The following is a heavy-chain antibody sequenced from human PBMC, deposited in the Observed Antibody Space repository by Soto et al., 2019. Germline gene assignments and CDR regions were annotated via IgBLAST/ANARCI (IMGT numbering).Heavy chain of an antibody. J-gene: IGHJ3*02. V-gene: IGHV3-21*01. CDR3: ATSRYGEDAFDI. CDR2: ISSSSSYI. CDR1: GFTFSSYS. Sequence: GSLRLSCAASGFTFSSYSMNWVRQAPGKGLEWVSSISSSSSYIYYADSVKCRFTISRDNAKNSLYLQMNSLRAEDTAVYYCATSRYGEDAFDIWGQGTMVTVSS. D-gene: IGHD4-17*01.